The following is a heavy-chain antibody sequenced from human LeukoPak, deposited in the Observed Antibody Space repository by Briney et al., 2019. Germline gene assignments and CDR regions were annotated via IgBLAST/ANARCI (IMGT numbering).Heavy chain of an antibody. J-gene: IGHJ6*03. D-gene: IGHD2-2*01. CDR1: GYTFTGYS. V-gene: IGHV1-2*02. CDR2: INPKSGGT. Sequence: ASVKVSCKASGYTFTGYSMHWVRQAPGQGLEWLGWINPKSGGTNYAQKFQGRVTMTRDTSISTAYMELSRLRSDDTAVYYCARVEDCGSTSCQYYYYMDVWGKGTTVTVSS. CDR3: ARVEDCGSTSCQYYYYMDV.